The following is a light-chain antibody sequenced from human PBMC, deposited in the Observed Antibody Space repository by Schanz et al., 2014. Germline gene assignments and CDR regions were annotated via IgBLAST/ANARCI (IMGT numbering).Light chain of an antibody. CDR2: GDI. V-gene: IGLV1-40*01. CDR1: SSNIGAGYV. Sequence: QSVLTQPPSVSGAPGQRVTISCTGSSSNIGAGYVVHWYQQLPGTAPKLLIYGDINRPSGVPDRFSGSMSGTSASLAIAGLQAEDGADYYCQSYDSSLSAPVFGGGTKLTVL. J-gene: IGLJ3*02. CDR3: QSYDSSLSAPV.